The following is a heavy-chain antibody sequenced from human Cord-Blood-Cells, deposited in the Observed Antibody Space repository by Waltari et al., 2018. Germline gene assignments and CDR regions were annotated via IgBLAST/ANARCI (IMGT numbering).Heavy chain of an antibody. CDR1: GFTFSSYG. CDR2: ISYDGSNK. V-gene: IGHV3-30*18. D-gene: IGHD1-26*01. Sequence: QVQLVESGGGVVQPGRSLRLSCAASGFTFSSYGMHWVRQAPGKGLEGVAVISYDGSNKYYADSVKGRFTISRDNSKNTLYLQMNSLRAEDTAVYYCAKLGIVGATGDYWGQGTLVTVSS. CDR3: AKLGIVGATGDY. J-gene: IGHJ4*02.